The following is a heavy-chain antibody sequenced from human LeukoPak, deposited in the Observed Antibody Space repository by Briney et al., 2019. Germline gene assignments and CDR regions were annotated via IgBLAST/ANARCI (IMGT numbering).Heavy chain of an antibody. CDR3: ARAPFSYDSSGYHY. D-gene: IGHD3-22*01. V-gene: IGHV4-59*01. CDR1: GGSISGYY. CDR2: IYYSGST. Sequence: SETLSLTCTVSGGSISGYYWSWIRQPPGKGLEWIGYIYYSGSTNYNPSLKSRVTISVDTSKNQFSLKLSSVTAADTAVYYCARAPFSYDSSGYHYWGQGTLVTVSS. J-gene: IGHJ4*02.